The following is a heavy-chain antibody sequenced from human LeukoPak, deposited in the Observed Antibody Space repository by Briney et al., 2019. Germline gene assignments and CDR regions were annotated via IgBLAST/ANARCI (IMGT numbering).Heavy chain of an antibody. V-gene: IGHV3-7*01. CDR2: IKQDGSEK. CDR1: GFTFSNYW. J-gene: IGHJ4*02. Sequence: GGSLRLSCAASGFTFSNYWMSWVRQAPGKGLEWVANIKQDGSEKYYVGSVKGRFTISRDTSKNTVYLQMTSLRVEDTAVYYCAKENDFWSGPEGWGQGTLVTVSS. CDR3: AKENDFWSGPEG. D-gene: IGHD3-3*01.